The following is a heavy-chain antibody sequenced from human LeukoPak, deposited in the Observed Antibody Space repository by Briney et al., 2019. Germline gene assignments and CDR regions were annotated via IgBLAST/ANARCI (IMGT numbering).Heavy chain of an antibody. CDR2: ISYDGSNK. D-gene: IGHD3-22*01. CDR3: ARGFALTXXXSGYYSPLDY. Sequence: GGSLRLSCAASGFTFSSYAMHWVRQAPGKGLEWVAVISYDGSNKYYADSVKGRFTISRDNSKNTLYLQMNSLRAEDTAVYYCARGFALTXXXSGYYSPLDYWGQGTLVTV. V-gene: IGHV3-30-3*01. CDR1: GFTFSSYA. J-gene: IGHJ4*02.